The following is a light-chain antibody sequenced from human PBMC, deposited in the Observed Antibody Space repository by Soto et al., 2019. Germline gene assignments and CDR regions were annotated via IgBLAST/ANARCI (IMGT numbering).Light chain of an antibody. J-gene: IGKJ1*01. CDR2: GTS. Sequence: VLTQSPGTLSLSPGQRATLSCRASQRISISYLAWYQQRPGQAPRLLIYGTSTRATGIPDRFSGSGSGTDFTLTINKLEPGDFAVYYCQQYGGSSWTFGQGTKVDI. CDR1: QRISISY. CDR3: QQYGGSSWT. V-gene: IGKV3-20*01.